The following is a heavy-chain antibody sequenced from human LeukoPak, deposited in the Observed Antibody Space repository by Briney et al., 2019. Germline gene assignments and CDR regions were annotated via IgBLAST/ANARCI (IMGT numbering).Heavy chain of an antibody. CDR3: AKTTIGYSSGRYPGWPVDY. CDR1: GFTFSSYA. V-gene: IGHV3-23*01. Sequence: GSLRLSCAASGFTFSSYAMSWVRQAPGKGLEWVSAISPSGGSTYYADSVKGRFTISRDNSKNTVYLQMNSLRAEDTAVYYCAKTTIGYSSGRYPGWPVDYWGQGTLVTVSS. J-gene: IGHJ4*02. D-gene: IGHD6-19*01. CDR2: ISPSGGST.